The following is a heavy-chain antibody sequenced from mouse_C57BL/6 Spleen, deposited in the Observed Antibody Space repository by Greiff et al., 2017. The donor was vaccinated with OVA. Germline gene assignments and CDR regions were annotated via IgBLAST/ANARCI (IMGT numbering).Heavy chain of an antibody. J-gene: IGHJ4*01. CDR2: IRSKSNNYAT. CDR1: GFSFNTYA. Sequence: EVQGVESGGGLVQPKGSLKLSCAASGFSFNTYAMNWVRQAPGKGLEWVARIRSKSNNYATYYADSVKDRFTISRDDSESMLYLQMNNLKTEDTAMYYCVRHGGKNYYAMDYWGQGTSVTVSS. CDR3: VRHGGKNYYAMDY. D-gene: IGHD2-1*01. V-gene: IGHV10-1*01.